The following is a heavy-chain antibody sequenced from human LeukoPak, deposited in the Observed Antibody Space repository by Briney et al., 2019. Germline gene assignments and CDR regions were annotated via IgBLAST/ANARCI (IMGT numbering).Heavy chain of an antibody. V-gene: IGHV3-13*04. Sequence: PGGSLRLSCVASGFTFSNYWMHWARQHTGKGLEWVSVIGPGGDTYYPDSVKGRFTISRENAKNSLYLQMNSLRAEDTAVYFCARGRSTVTTPSWYFDLWGRGTLVTVSS. CDR3: ARGRSTVTTPSWYFDL. CDR1: GFTFSNYW. CDR2: IGPGGDT. D-gene: IGHD4-17*01. J-gene: IGHJ2*01.